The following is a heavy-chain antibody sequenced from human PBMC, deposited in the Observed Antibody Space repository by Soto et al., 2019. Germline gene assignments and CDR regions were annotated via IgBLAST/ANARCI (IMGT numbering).Heavy chain of an antibody. CDR3: ARQEGAAFYYDGMDV. CDR1: GFTFSSYW. CDR2: INSDGSIT. V-gene: IGHV3-74*01. Sequence: GGSLRLSCAASGFTFSSYWMHWVRQAPGKGLVWVSRINSDGSITSYAESVKGRFTISRDNAKNTLYLHMNSLRAEDTAVYYCARQEGAAFYYDGMDVWGQGTTVTVSS. J-gene: IGHJ6*02.